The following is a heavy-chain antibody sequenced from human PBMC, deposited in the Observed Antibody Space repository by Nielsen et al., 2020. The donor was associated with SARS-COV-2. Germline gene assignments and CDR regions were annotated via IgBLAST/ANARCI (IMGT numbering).Heavy chain of an antibody. V-gene: IGHV3-33*01. Sequence: GGSLRLSCAASGFTFSSYGMHWVRQAPGKGLEWVAVIWYDGSNKYYPGSVKGRFTISRENAKNSLYLQMNSLRAGDTAVYYCARGHSSGWPYYFDYWGQGTLVTVSS. D-gene: IGHD6-19*01. CDR3: ARGHSSGWPYYFDY. J-gene: IGHJ4*02. CDR2: IWYDGSNK. CDR1: GFTFSSYG.